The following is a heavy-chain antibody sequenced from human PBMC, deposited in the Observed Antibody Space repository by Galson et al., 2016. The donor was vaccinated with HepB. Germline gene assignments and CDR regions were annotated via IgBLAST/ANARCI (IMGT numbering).Heavy chain of an antibody. V-gene: IGHV4-34*01. Sequence: SETLSLTCLVRGGPFNNSFWTWIRQPPGQGLEWIGEINDSGVTKYNPSLRRRVTLSKDTSKNQFSLNLTSLTVADAAMYYCARAPYSSRLYKYFQYWGQGTPVTVSS. J-gene: IGHJ1*01. CDR2: INDSGVT. CDR1: GGPFNNSF. CDR3: ARAPYSSRLYKYFQY. D-gene: IGHD4-11*01.